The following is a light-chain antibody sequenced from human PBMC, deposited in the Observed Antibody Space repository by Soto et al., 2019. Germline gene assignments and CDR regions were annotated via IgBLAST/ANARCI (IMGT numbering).Light chain of an antibody. CDR2: EVN. CDR1: SSDVGGYNY. Sequence: QSVLTQPPSASGSPGQSVTISCTGTSSDVGGYNYVSWYQQHPGKAPKLMIYEVNKRPSGVPDRFSGSKSGNTASLTISGLQAEDEGDYFCCSYEGTYSFRVFGGGTKLTVL. J-gene: IGLJ2*01. CDR3: CSYEGTYSFRV. V-gene: IGLV2-8*01.